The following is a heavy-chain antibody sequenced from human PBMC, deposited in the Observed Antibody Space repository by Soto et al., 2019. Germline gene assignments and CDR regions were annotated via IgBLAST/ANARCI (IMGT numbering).Heavy chain of an antibody. J-gene: IGHJ6*02. CDR2: IIPILGIA. CDR3: ARDPHCSGGSCYSRYYYYGMDV. V-gene: IGHV1-69*08. D-gene: IGHD2-15*01. Sequence: QVQLVQSGAEVKKPGSSVKVSCKASGGTFSSYTISWVRQAPGQGLEWMGRIIPILGIANYAQKFQGRVTITADKSTSTAYMALSSLRSEDTAVYYCARDPHCSGGSCYSRYYYYGMDVWGQGTTVTVSS. CDR1: GGTFSSYT.